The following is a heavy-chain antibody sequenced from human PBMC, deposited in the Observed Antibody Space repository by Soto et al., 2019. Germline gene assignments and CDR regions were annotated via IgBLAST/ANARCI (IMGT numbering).Heavy chain of an antibody. Sequence: QVQLVQSGAEVKKPGASVKVSCKASGYTFTSYDINWARQATGQGLEWMGWMNPNSANTGTAQKYKGRVTMTGNTPTSTAYMEMSSMSSEDTAVSDCAREGVRGMDVWGQGTTVTVSS. D-gene: IGHD3-16*01. CDR2: MNPNSANT. CDR3: AREGVRGMDV. J-gene: IGHJ6*02. CDR1: GYTFTSYD. V-gene: IGHV1-8*01.